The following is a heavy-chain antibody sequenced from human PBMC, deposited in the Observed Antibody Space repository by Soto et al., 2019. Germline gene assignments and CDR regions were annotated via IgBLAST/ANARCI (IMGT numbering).Heavy chain of an antibody. CDR3: ARSEDSSSWYVNWFDP. V-gene: IGHV1-2*02. CDR2: INPNSGGT. D-gene: IGHD6-13*01. Sequence: ASVKVSCKASGYTFTGYYMHWVRQAPGQGLEWMGWINPNSGGTNYAQKFQGRVTMTRDTSISTAYMELSRLRSDDTAVYYCARSEDSSSWYVNWFDPWGQGTLVTVPQ. J-gene: IGHJ5*02. CDR1: GYTFTGYY.